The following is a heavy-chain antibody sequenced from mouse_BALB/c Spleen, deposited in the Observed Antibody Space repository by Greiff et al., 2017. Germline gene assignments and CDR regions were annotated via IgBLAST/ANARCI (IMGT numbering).Heavy chain of an antibody. CDR2: IDPANGNT. V-gene: IGHV14-3*02. D-gene: IGHD2-2*01. CDR1: GFNIKDTY. Sequence: VHVKQSGAELVKPGASVKLSCTASGFNIKDTYMHWVKQRPEQGLEWIGRIDPANGNTKYDPKFQGKATITADTSSNTAYLQLSSLTSEDTAVYYCASYGYHGYFDYWGQGTTLTVSP. CDR3: ASYGYHGYFDY. J-gene: IGHJ2*01.